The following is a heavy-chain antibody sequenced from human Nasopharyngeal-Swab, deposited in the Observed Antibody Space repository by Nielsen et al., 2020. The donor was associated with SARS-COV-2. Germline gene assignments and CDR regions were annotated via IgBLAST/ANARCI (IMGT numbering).Heavy chain of an antibody. CDR1: GFTFSSYA. CDR2: IWYDGSNK. CDR3: ARDLAYPFGEPDY. V-gene: IGHV3-33*08. J-gene: IGHJ4*02. D-gene: IGHD3-10*01. Sequence: GESLKISCAASGFTFSSYAMSWVRQAPGKGLEWVAVIWYDGSNKYYADSVKGRFTISRDNSKNTLYLQMSSLRAEDTAVYYCARDLAYPFGEPDYWGQGTLVTVSS.